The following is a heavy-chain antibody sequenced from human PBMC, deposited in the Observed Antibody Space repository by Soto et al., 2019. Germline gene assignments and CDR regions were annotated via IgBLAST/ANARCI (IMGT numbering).Heavy chain of an antibody. CDR1: GGSISSGGYS. CDR3: AKVPDY. CDR2: MYNRGST. J-gene: IGHJ4*02. Sequence: QLQLQESGSGLVKPSQTLSLTCAVSGGSISSGGYSWSWIRQPPGKGLEWIGYMYNRGSTYYNPYLKSRVTISIDRSKNQFSLKLSSVITADTAVYYGAKVPDYGGQGILVTVSS. D-gene: IGHD2-2*01. V-gene: IGHV4-30-2*01.